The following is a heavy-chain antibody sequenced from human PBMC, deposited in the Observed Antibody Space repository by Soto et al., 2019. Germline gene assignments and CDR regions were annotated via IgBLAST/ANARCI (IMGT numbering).Heavy chain of an antibody. CDR3: ASVPYYGSGGDGPYFFDY. Sequence: SETLSLTCTVSGDSITKSTYYWAWVRQTPGKGPEWIGSIYYAGNTYYNPSLQSRVTISVDASKNQFSLELQSVTAADSAVYYCASVPYYGSGGDGPYFFDYWGQGILVTVSS. CDR1: GDSITKSTYY. CDR2: IYYAGNT. D-gene: IGHD2-15*01. V-gene: IGHV4-39*01. J-gene: IGHJ4*02.